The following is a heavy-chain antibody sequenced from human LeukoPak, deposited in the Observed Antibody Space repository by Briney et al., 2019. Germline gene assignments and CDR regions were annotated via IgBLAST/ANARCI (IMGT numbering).Heavy chain of an antibody. Sequence: PGRSLRLSCAASGFTFSSYATHWVRQAPGKGLEWVAVISYDGSNKYYADSVKGRFTISRDNSKNTLYLQMNSLRAEDTAVYYCASGLPRYCSGGSCLAFDYWGQGTLVTVSS. J-gene: IGHJ4*02. CDR2: ISYDGSNK. V-gene: IGHV3-30-3*01. D-gene: IGHD2-15*01. CDR1: GFTFSSYA. CDR3: ASGLPRYCSGGSCLAFDY.